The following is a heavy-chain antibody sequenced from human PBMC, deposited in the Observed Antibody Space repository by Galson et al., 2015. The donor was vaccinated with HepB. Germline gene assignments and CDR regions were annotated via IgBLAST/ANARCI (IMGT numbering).Heavy chain of an antibody. V-gene: IGHV3-53*04. D-gene: IGHD4-23*01. CDR2: IYSGGST. J-gene: IGHJ6*03. CDR1: GFTVSSNY. CDR3: ARIHSGYGGNYYMDV. Sequence: SLRLSCAASGFTVSSNYTSWVRQAPGKGLEWVSVIYSGGSTYYADSVKGRFTISRHNSKNTLYLQMNSLRAEDTAVYYCARIHSGYGGNYYMDVWGKGTTVTVSS.